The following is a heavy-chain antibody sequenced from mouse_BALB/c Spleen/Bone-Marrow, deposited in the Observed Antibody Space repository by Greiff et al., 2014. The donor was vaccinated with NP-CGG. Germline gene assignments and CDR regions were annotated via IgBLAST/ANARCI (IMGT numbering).Heavy chain of an antibody. Sequence: VQVVESGAELVRPGTSVKVSCKASGYAFTNYLIEWVKQRPGQGLEWIGVINPGSGGTNYNEKFKGKATLTADKSSSTAYMQLSSLTSDDSAVYFCAREAYYGNYFDYWGQGTTLTVSS. CDR1: GYAFTNYL. D-gene: IGHD2-10*01. CDR2: INPGSGGT. V-gene: IGHV1-54*01. J-gene: IGHJ2*01. CDR3: AREAYYGNYFDY.